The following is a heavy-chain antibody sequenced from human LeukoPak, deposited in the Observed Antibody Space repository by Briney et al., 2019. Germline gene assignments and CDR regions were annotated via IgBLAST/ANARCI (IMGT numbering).Heavy chain of an antibody. CDR3: AREGYGVSGSYPLDY. CDR1: EFTFGSYT. J-gene: IGHJ4*02. CDR2: IGSRSSTI. V-gene: IGHV3-48*02. D-gene: IGHD3-10*01. Sequence: GGSLRFSCAASEFTFGSYTMNGVRQAPGKGLGWFSYIGSRSSTIYYADSVKGRFTISRDNAKNSLYLQMNSLRDEDTAVYYCAREGYGVSGSYPLDYWGQGTLVTVSS.